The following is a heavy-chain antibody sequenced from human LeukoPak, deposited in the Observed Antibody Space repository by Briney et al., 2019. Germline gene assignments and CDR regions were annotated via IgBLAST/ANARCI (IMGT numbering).Heavy chain of an antibody. CDR3: ARGYDSFDY. J-gene: IGHJ4*02. D-gene: IGHD3-22*01. V-gene: IGHV4-39*07. Sequence: SETLSLTCTVSGGSISSTFYYWGWIRQPPGKGLEWIGSINYSGSTYYNPSLKSRVTISVDTSKNQFSLKLSSVTAADTAVYYCARGYDSFDYWGQGTLVTVSS. CDR1: GGSISSTFYY. CDR2: INYSGST.